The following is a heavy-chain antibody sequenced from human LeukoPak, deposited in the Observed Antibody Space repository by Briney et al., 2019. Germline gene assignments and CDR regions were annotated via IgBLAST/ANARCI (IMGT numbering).Heavy chain of an antibody. V-gene: IGHV3-7*01. CDR1: GFTFSNYW. CDR2: IKQDGSEK. Sequence: GGSLRLSCAASGFTFSNYWMSWVRQAPGKGLEWVANIKQDGSEKYHVDSVKGRFTISRDNANNSLYLQMNSLRPEDTAVYYCARAGRYGSGTPHYWGQGTLDSVSS. CDR3: ARAGRYGSGTPHY. D-gene: IGHD3-10*01. J-gene: IGHJ4*02.